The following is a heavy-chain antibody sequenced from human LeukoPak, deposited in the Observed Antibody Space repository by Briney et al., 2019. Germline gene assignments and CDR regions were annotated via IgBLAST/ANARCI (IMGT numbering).Heavy chain of an antibody. Sequence: SETLSLTCAVYGGSFSGYYWSWIRQAPGKGLEWIGEINHSGSTNYNPSLKSRVTISVDTSKNQFSLKLSSVTAADTAVYYCTRGGRQWLVRDFDYWGQGTLVTVSS. D-gene: IGHD6-19*01. J-gene: IGHJ4*02. CDR3: TRGGRQWLVRDFDY. CDR2: INHSGST. CDR1: GGSFSGYY. V-gene: IGHV4-34*01.